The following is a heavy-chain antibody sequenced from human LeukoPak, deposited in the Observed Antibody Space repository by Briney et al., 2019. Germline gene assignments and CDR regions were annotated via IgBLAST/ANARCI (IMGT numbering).Heavy chain of an antibody. V-gene: IGHV4-39*01. Sequence: SETLSLTCTVSGGSISSSTYCWGWIRQPPGKGLEWIGTIFYSGSTYYNPSLKSRVTISVDASKSQFSLKLSSVTAADTAVYYCAKVKSDFDYWGQGTLVTVSS. CDR1: GGSISSSTYC. J-gene: IGHJ4*02. CDR2: IFYSGST. CDR3: AKVKSDFDY.